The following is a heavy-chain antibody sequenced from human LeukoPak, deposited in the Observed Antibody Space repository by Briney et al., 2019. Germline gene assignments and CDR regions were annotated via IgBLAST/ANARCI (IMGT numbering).Heavy chain of an antibody. V-gene: IGHV1-2*02. CDR2: IKANSGAT. CDR3: TRDWDWHHQDFDL. CDR1: GFAFNGYY. D-gene: IGHD3/OR15-3a*01. J-gene: IGHJ4*02. Sequence: ASVKVSCKASGFAFNGYYMYWVRQAPGQGLEWMGWIKANSGATLYSEKFQGRVTMTRDTSIGTLYMELSSLTSDDTAVYYCTRDWDWHHQDFDLRGQGTLVPGS.